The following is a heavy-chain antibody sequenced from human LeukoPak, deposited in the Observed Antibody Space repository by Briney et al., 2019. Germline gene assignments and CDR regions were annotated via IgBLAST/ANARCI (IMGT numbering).Heavy chain of an antibody. CDR3: ATIAVAGKWFDP. CDR2: IYYSGSV. V-gene: IGHV4-39*01. Sequence: SETLSLTCTVSGGSISTGTYYWGWIRQPPGKGLEWIGSIYYSGSVYYNPSLRSRLTQSVDSSKNQFSLKLTSVTAADTAVYYCATIAVAGKWFDPWGQGTLVTVSS. D-gene: IGHD6-19*01. J-gene: IGHJ5*02. CDR1: GGSISTGTYY.